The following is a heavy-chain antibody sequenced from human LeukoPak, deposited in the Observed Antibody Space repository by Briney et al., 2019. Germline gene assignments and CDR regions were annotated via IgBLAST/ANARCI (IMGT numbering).Heavy chain of an antibody. J-gene: IGHJ3*02. D-gene: IGHD3-16*01. CDR1: GGSISSYF. CDR3: ARVLDLSKRGLDAFDI. CDR2: VYYSGST. Sequence: SETLSLTRTVSGGSISSYFWSWIRQPPGKGLEWIGYVYYSGSTNYNPSLKSRVTISVDTSKKQFSLKLSSATAADTAVYYRARVLDLSKRGLDAFDIWGQGTMVTVSS. V-gene: IGHV4-59*01.